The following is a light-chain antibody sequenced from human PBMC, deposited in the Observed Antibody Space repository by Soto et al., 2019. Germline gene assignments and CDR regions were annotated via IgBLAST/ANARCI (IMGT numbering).Light chain of an antibody. Sequence: EIVLTQSPGILSLSPGERATLSCRASQNVSSSYLAWYQQKPGQAPRLLIYGASSRATGIPDNFIGSGSGTDFTLTISRLEPEDFAVYYCQQYGNSLLTFGGGTKVEIK. J-gene: IGKJ4*01. V-gene: IGKV3-20*01. CDR2: GAS. CDR1: QNVSSSY. CDR3: QQYGNSLLT.